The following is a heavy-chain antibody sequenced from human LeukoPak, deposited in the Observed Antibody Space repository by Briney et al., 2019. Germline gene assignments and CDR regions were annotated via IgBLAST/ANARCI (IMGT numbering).Heavy chain of an antibody. D-gene: IGHD5-18*01. Sequence: SETLSLTCAVYGGSFRGYYWSWIRQPPGKGLEWIGKINHSGSTNYNPSLKSRVTISVDTSKNQFSLKLSSVTAADTAVYYCARAGYSYGYGYYYMDVWGKGTTVTVSS. V-gene: IGHV4-34*01. CDR1: GGSFRGYY. J-gene: IGHJ6*03. CDR3: ARAGYSYGYGYYYMDV. CDR2: INHSGST.